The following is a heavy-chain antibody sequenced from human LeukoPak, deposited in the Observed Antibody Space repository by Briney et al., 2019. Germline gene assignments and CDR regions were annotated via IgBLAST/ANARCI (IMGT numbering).Heavy chain of an antibody. J-gene: IGHJ4*02. V-gene: IGHV3-21*01. CDR2: ISSSSSYI. Sequence: GGSLRLSCAASGFTFSRYSMNWVRQAPGKGLEWVSSISSSSSYIYYADSVKGRFTISRDNAKNSLYLQMNSLRAEDTAVYYCAKDILRTYYFDYWGQGTLVTVSS. CDR3: AKDILRTYYFDY. CDR1: GFTFSRYS.